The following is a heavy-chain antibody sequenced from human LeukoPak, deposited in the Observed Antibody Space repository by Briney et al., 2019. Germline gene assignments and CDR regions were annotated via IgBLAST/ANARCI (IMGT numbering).Heavy chain of an antibody. V-gene: IGHV3-49*04. CDR2: IRNKGNGGTT. D-gene: IGHD3-22*01. J-gene: IGHJ4*02. CDR1: GLTFGDNA. Sequence: GGSLRLSCTTSGLTFGDNAISWVRQAPGKGLEWVGFIRNKGNGGTTEYAASVKGRFTISRDDSESITYLQMNSLRTEDTAVYYCTTGSYHESSGYRFDYWGQGTLVTVSS. CDR3: TTGSYHESSGYRFDY.